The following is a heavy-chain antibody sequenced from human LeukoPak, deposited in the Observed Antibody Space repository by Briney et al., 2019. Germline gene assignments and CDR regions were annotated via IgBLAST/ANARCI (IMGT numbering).Heavy chain of an antibody. J-gene: IGHJ4*02. CDR3: ARHSNIVGAVDY. V-gene: IGHV3-11*01. CDR1: GFTFSDYY. CDR2: TSSSGNTI. Sequence: PGGSLRLSCAASGFTFSDYYMSWIRQAPGKGREWISYTSSSGNTIYYADSGKGRFTISRDNAKNSPYLQMNSLRAEDTAVYYCARHSNIVGAVDYWGQGTLLTVSS. D-gene: IGHD1-26*01.